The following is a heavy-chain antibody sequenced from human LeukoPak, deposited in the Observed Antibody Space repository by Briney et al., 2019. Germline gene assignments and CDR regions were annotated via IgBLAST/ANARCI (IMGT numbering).Heavy chain of an antibody. Sequence: SQTLSLTCTVSGGSISSGSYYWSWIRQPAGKGLEWIGSIYTSGSTNYNPSLKSRVTISVDTSKNQFSLKLSSVTAADTAVYYCARERRGYSSGQYQYYFDYWGQGTLVTVSS. J-gene: IGHJ4*02. V-gene: IGHV4-61*02. D-gene: IGHD5-18*01. CDR3: ARERRGYSSGQYQYYFDY. CDR2: IYTSGST. CDR1: GGSISSGSYY.